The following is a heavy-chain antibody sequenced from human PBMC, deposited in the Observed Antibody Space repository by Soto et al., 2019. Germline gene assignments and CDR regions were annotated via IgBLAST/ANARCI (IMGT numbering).Heavy chain of an antibody. CDR3: ASVGTQRYYYGMDV. CDR1: GGTFSSYA. J-gene: IGHJ6*02. CDR2: IIPIFGTA. V-gene: IGHV1-69*12. Sequence: QVQLVQSGAEVKKPGSSVKVSCKASGGTFSSYAISWVRQAPGQGLEWMGGIIPIFGTADYAQKFQGRVTITAEESTSRAYMELSSLRSEDTAVYYCASVGTQRYYYGMDVWGQGTPVTVSS. D-gene: IGHD2-15*01.